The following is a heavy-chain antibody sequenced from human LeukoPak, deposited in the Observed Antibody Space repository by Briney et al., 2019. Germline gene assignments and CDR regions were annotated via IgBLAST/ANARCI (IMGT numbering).Heavy chain of an antibody. D-gene: IGHD3-10*01. Sequence: PSETLSLTCTVSGGSISSSSYYWGWIRQPPGKGLEWIGSIYYSGSTYYNPSLKSRVTISVDTSKNQFSLKLSSVTAADTAVYYCARDLRYYYGSGSSWFDPWGQGTLVTVSS. CDR2: IYYSGST. CDR3: ARDLRYYYGSGSSWFDP. J-gene: IGHJ5*02. CDR1: GGSISSSSYY. V-gene: IGHV4-39*07.